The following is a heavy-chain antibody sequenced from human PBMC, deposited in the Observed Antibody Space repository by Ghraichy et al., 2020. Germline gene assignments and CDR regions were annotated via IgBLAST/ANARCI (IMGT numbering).Heavy chain of an antibody. V-gene: IGHV3-23*01. Sequence: GGSLRLSCAASGFTFSSYAMSWVRQAPGKGLEWVSAISGSGISTYYADSVKGRFTISRDNSKNTLYLQMNSLRAEDTAVYYCAKVKQLWSDMDVWGQGTTVTVSS. CDR1: GFTFSSYA. J-gene: IGHJ6*02. CDR3: AKVKQLWSDMDV. CDR2: ISGSGIST. D-gene: IGHD3-10*02.